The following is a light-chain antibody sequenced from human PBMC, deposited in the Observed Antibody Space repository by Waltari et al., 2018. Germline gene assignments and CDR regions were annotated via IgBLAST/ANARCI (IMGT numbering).Light chain of an antibody. CDR2: CSP. CDR1: DSNFGTGYD. Sequence: QSVLTQPPSVSGAPGQRVTLSCTGTDSNFGTGYDVHWYQQFPGTAPKPLFYCSPERPSGVPDRFSGSRSGTPASLTITGLQAEDEADYYCQAYDKSLSAVVFGGGTKVTVL. V-gene: IGLV1-40*01. J-gene: IGLJ2*01. CDR3: QAYDKSLSAVV.